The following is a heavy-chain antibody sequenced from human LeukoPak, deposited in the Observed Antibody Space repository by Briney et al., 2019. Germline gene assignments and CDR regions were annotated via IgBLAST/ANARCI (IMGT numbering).Heavy chain of an antibody. CDR1: GFTFSSYS. D-gene: IGHD3-16*01. CDR2: ISSSSSYI. J-gene: IGHJ4*02. Sequence: PGGSLRLSCAASGFTFSSYSMNWVRQAPGKGLEWVSSISSSSSYIYYADSVKGRFTISRDNAKNSLYLQMNSLRAEDTAVYYCAGDQNDYDYVWGSSSRDYWGQGTLVTVSS. V-gene: IGHV3-21*01. CDR3: AGDQNDYDYVWGSSSRDY.